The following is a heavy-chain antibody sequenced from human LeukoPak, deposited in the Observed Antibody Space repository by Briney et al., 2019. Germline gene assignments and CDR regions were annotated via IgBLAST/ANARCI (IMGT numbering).Heavy chain of an antibody. D-gene: IGHD6-13*01. CDR1: GGSISSYY. CDR3: ATAAGSGRDY. J-gene: IGHJ4*02. V-gene: IGHV4-59*01. Sequence: SETLSLTCTVSGGSISSYYWSWIRQPPGKGLEWIGCIYYSGSTNYNPSLKSRVTISVDTSKNQFSLKLSSVTAADTAVYYCATAAGSGRDYWGQGTLVTVSS. CDR2: IYYSGST.